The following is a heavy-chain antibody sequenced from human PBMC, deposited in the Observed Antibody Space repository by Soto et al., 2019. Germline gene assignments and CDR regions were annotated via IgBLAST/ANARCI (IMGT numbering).Heavy chain of an antibody. CDR3: AKELRGVLDY. CDR1: GLTFNNYG. V-gene: IGHV3-30*18. CDR2: ISYDGSNK. D-gene: IGHD3-10*01. J-gene: IGHJ4*02. Sequence: GGSLRLSCAVSGLTFNNYGMHWVRQAPGKGLEWVAVISYDGSNKDYADSVKGRFTISRDNSKNTLYLQMNSLRGEDRAVYYCAKELRGVLDYWGQGTLVTVSS.